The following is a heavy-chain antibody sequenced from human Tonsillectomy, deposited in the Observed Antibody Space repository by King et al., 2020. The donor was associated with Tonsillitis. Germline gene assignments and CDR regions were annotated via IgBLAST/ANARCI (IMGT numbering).Heavy chain of an antibody. J-gene: IGHJ6*04. V-gene: IGHV3-33*05. CDR3: ARNCYDSGGHSNGMDV. CDR1: GFTFSSYG. CDR2: ISYDGSNK. Sequence: QLVQSGGGVVQPGRSLRLSCAASGFTFSSYGIHWVRQAPGKGLEWVAVISYDGSNKYYADSVKGRFNISRDNSQNTLYLQMNSLSAEDTAVYYCARNCYDSGGHSNGMDVWGKGTTVTVSS. D-gene: IGHD3-22*01.